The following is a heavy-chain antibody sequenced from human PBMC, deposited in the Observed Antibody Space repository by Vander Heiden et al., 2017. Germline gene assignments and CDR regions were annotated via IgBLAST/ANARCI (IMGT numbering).Heavy chain of an antibody. Sequence: QLQLQESGPGLVKPSETLSLTCTVSGGSISSSSYYWGWIRQPPGKGREWIGSIYYSGSTYYNPSLKSRVTISVDTSKNQFSLKLSSVTAADTAVYYCAMTTYGGYEEYYFDYWGQGTLVTVSS. CDR1: GGSISSSSYY. V-gene: IGHV4-39*01. J-gene: IGHJ4*02. D-gene: IGHD5-12*01. CDR2: IYYSGST. CDR3: AMTTYGGYEEYYFDY.